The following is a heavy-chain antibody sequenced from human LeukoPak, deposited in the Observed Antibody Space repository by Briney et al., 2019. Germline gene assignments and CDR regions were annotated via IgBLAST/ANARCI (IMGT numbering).Heavy chain of an antibody. V-gene: IGHV4-4*07. D-gene: IGHD2-15*01. Sequence: SAPLSLTCSVSGSHYWSWIRQPAGKGLEGIGRIYHSGSANYNPSLKSRVTMSVDSSKNQVSLKLTSVTAADTAVYYCARGPTCNGGTCAFDYWGQGTLVTVSP. CDR1: GSHY. CDR2: IYHSGSA. J-gene: IGHJ4*02. CDR3: ARGPTCNGGTCAFDY.